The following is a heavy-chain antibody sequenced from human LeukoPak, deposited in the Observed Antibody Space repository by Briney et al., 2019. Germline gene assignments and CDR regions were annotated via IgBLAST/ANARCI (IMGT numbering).Heavy chain of an antibody. J-gene: IGHJ4*02. CDR1: RFTFSSYG. D-gene: IGHD1-26*01. CDR3: ARDRSGSYLGYFDY. CDR2: IWYDGSNK. Sequence: PGGSLRLSCAASRFTFSSYGMHWVRQAPGKGLEWVAVIWYDGSNKYYADSVKGRFTISRDNSKNTLYLQMNSLRAEDTAVYYCARDRSGSYLGYFDYWGQGTLVAVSS. V-gene: IGHV3-33*01.